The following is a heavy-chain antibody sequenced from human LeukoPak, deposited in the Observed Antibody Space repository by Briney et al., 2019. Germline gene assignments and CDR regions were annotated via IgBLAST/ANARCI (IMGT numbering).Heavy chain of an antibody. CDR2: INPSGGST. CDR3: ARDRILWFGELLRYYYYGMDV. V-gene: IGHV1-46*01. Sequence: ASVKVSCKASGYTFTSYYMHWVRQAPRQGLEWMGIINPSGGSTSYAQKFQGRVTMTRDTSTSTVYMELSSLRSEDTAVYYCARDRILWFGELLRYYYYGMDVWGQGTTVTVSS. J-gene: IGHJ6*02. CDR1: GYTFTSYY. D-gene: IGHD3-10*01.